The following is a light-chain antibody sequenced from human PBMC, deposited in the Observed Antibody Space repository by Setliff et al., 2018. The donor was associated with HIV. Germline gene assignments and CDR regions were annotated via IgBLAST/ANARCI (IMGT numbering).Light chain of an antibody. Sequence: QSALAQPPSVSGSPGQSVTISCTGTSSDVGSYNRVSWYQQPPGTAPKLMIYGVSNRPSGVPDRFSGSKSGNTASLTISGLQAEDEADYYCSSHISSNTYVFGTGTKVT. V-gene: IGLV2-18*02. CDR1: SSDVGSYNR. J-gene: IGLJ1*01. CDR2: GVS. CDR3: SSHISSNTYV.